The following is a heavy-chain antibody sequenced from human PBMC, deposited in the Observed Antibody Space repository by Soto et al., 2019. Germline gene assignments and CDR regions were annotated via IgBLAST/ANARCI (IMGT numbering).Heavy chain of an antibody. D-gene: IGHD3-9*01. CDR3: ARDRYFDWLFPLDY. Sequence: GASVKVSCKASGYTFTSYGISWVRQAPGQGLEWMGWISAYNGNTNYAQKLQGRVTMTTDTSTSTAYMELRSLRSDDTAVYYCARDRYFDWLFPLDYWGQGTLVTVSS. CDR1: GYTFTSYG. CDR2: ISAYNGNT. J-gene: IGHJ4*02. V-gene: IGHV1-18*01.